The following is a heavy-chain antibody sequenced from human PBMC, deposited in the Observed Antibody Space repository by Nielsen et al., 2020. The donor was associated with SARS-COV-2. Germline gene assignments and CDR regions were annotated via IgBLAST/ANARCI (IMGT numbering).Heavy chain of an antibody. CDR3: ARAFDYYDSSGYSNYYYGMDV. Sequence: ASVKVSCKASGYTFTSYAMHWVRQAPGQRLEWMGWINAGNGNTKYSQKFQGRVTITRDTSASTAYMELSSLRSEDTAVYYCARAFDYYDSSGYSNYYYGMDVWGQGTTVTVSS. CDR2: INAGNGNT. J-gene: IGHJ6*02. CDR1: GYTFTSYA. D-gene: IGHD3-22*01. V-gene: IGHV1-3*01.